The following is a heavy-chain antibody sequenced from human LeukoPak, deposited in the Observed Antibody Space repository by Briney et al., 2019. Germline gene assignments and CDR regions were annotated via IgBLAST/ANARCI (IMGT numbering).Heavy chain of an antibody. D-gene: IGHD3-10*02. J-gene: IGHJ6*04. CDR1: GFTFSSYG. CDR2: ILYDGSDE. V-gene: IGHV3-30*02. CDR3: AELGITMIGGI. Sequence: PGGSLRLSCAASGFTFSSYGIHWVRQAPGKGLEWVAFILYDGSDETYADSVKGRFTISRDNSKNTLYLQLNSLRAEDTAVYYCAELGITMIGGIWGKGTTVTISS.